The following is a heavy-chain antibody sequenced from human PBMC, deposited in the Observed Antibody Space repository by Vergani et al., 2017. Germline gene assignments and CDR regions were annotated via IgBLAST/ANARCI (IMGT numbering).Heavy chain of an antibody. D-gene: IGHD2-15*01. CDR3: ARGSCLGGSCYKPLFDY. CDR1: GGSINSHNYY. J-gene: IGHJ4*02. Sequence: QVQLQESGPGLVQPSQTLSLTCTVSGGSINSHNYYWSWIRQPAGKGLEWIGRIHTSGSTNYNPSLKSRVIMSEDTSKNQFSLNLTSVTAADTAVYFCARGSCLGGSCYKPLFDYWGQGILVTVSA. V-gene: IGHV4-61*02. CDR2: IHTSGST.